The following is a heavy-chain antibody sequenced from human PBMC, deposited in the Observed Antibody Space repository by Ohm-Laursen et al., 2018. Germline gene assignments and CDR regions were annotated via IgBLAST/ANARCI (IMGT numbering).Heavy chain of an antibody. V-gene: IGHV4-31*03. Sequence: SQTLSLTCTVSGGSISSGAYCWSWIRQHPGKGLEWIGYIYHSGSTYYNPSLKSRVTISVDTSKNQFPLKLSSVTAADTAVYYCARQISIAARTYYYYGMDVWGQGTTVTVSS. J-gene: IGHJ6*02. D-gene: IGHD6-6*01. CDR1: GGSISSGAYC. CDR3: ARQISIAARTYYYYGMDV. CDR2: IYHSGST.